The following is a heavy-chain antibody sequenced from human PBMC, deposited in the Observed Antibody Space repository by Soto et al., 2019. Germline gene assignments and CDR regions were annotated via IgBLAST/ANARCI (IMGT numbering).Heavy chain of an antibody. V-gene: IGHV3-30-3*01. CDR2: ISYDGSNK. CDR1: GFTFSSYA. Sequence: QVQLVASGGGVVQPGRSLTLSCAASGFTFSSYAMHWVRQAPGKGLEWVAVISYDGSNKYYADSVKGRVTISRDNCKNTLYLQMNSLRAEDTAVYYCERGSSWYGYFDYCGQGTLVTVSS. J-gene: IGHJ4*02. CDR3: ERGSSWYGYFDY. D-gene: IGHD6-13*01.